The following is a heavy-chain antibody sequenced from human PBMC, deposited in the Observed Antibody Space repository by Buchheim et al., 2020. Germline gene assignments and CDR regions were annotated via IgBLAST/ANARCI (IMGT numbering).Heavy chain of an antibody. Sequence: EVQLVESGGGLVQPGGSLRLSCAASGFTFSSYWMHWVRQAPGKGLVWVSRINSDGSSTSYADSVKGRFTISRDNAKNTLYLQMNSLRAEDTAVYYCAREEYDFWSGYHSINWYFDLWGRGTL. CDR2: INSDGSST. J-gene: IGHJ2*01. D-gene: IGHD3-3*01. V-gene: IGHV3-74*01. CDR1: GFTFSSYW. CDR3: AREEYDFWSGYHSINWYFDL.